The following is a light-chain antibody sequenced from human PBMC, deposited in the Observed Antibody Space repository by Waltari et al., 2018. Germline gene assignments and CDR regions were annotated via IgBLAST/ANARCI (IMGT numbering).Light chain of an antibody. V-gene: IGKV4-1*01. CDR3: QQYFSSPLS. Sequence: DIVMTQSPDSLSVSLGERATINCKSSLSILHSSQNKNYLAWYQQKSGQSPKLLIYASSTRESGVPDRFSGSGSGTDFTLTISGLQAEEVAVYYCQQYFSSPLSFGPGTKVDIK. CDR1: LSILHSSQNKNY. J-gene: IGKJ3*01. CDR2: ASS.